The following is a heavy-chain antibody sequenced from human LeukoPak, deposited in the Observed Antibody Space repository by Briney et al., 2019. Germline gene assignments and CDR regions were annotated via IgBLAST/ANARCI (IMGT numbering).Heavy chain of an antibody. CDR1: GGSISSGGYY. D-gene: IGHD3-22*01. J-gene: IGHJ4*02. Sequence: ASETLSHTCTVSGGSISSGGYYWSWIRQHPGKGLEWIGYIYYSGSTYYNPSLKSRVTISVDTSKNQFSLKLSSVTAADTAVYYCARQDEDSSGYYYGMVDWGQGTLVTVSS. V-gene: IGHV4-31*03. CDR2: IYYSGST. CDR3: ARQDEDSSGYYYGMVD.